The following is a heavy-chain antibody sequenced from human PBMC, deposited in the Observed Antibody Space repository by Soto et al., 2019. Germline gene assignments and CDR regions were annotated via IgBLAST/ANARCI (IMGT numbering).Heavy chain of an antibody. D-gene: IGHD3-3*01. Sequence: GASVKVSCKASGGTFSSYAISWVRQAPGQGLEWMGGIIPIFGTANYAQKFQGRVTITADESTSTAYMELSSLRSEDMAVYYCAREGAEWLSSSDYWGQGTLVTVSS. CDR2: IIPIFGTA. V-gene: IGHV1-69*13. J-gene: IGHJ4*02. CDR3: AREGAEWLSSSDY. CDR1: GGTFSSYA.